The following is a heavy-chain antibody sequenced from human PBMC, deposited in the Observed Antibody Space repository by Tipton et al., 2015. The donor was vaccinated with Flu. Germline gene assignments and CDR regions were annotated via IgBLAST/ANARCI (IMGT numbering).Heavy chain of an antibody. V-gene: IGHV5-10-1*01. J-gene: IGHJ3*02. CDR2: IDPSDSYT. CDR3: ASRRISHAFDI. D-gene: IGHD2-15*01. Sequence: QSGAEVKKPGESLRISCKGSGYSFTSYWISWVRQMPGKGLEWMGRIDPSDSYTNYNPSLKSRVTISVDTSKNQFSLKLSSVTAAGTAVYYCASRRISHAFDIWGQGTMVTVSS. CDR1: GYSFTSYW.